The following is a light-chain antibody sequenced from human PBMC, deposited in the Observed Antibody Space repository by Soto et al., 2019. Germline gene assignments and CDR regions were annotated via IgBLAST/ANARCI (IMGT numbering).Light chain of an antibody. J-gene: IGKJ1*01. CDR1: QSVSSY. V-gene: IGKV3-11*01. CDR2: DTS. Sequence: EIVLTQSPATLSLSPGEGATLSCRASQSVSSYLAWYQQKPGQAPRLLIYDTSTRATRIPARFSGSGSGTDFTLIISSLEPEDFAVYYCQQRSTWPVTFGLGTKVEV. CDR3: QQRSTWPVT.